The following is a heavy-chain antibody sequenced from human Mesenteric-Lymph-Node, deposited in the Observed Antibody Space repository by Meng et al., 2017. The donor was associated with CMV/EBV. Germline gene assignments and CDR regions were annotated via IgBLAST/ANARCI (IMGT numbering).Heavy chain of an antibody. V-gene: IGHV1-2*02. CDR3: ARDPHVTLYDNSRHGLDV. D-gene: IGHD3-22*01. CDR2: INPKIGGT. CDR1: GYTFTNYF. J-gene: IGHJ6*01. Sequence: ASVKVSCKASGYTFTNYFVHWVRQAPGQGLEWMGWINPKIGGTHYAQKFQGRVTMTRDTSISAVYMELRRLRSDDTAVYYCARDPHVTLYDNSRHGLDVWGQGTTVTVSS.